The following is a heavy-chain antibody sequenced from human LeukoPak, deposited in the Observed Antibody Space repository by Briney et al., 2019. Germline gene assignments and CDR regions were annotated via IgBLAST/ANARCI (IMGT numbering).Heavy chain of an antibody. CDR1: GYSFTTYW. V-gene: IGHV5-10-1*01. Sequence: GESLKISCKGSGYSFTTYWIIWVRQMPGKGLEWMGSIDPSDSYTNDSPSFRGHVTISVDKSISTAYLQWNSLRASDTAIYYCARLLFSQGRTFDIWGQGTVVTVSS. CDR3: ARLLFSQGRTFDI. D-gene: IGHD2-21*01. J-gene: IGHJ3*02. CDR2: IDPSDSYT.